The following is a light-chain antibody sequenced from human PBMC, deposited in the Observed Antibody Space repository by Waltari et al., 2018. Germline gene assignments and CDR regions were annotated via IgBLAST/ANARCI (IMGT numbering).Light chain of an antibody. Sequence: DIQMTQSPSSLSASVGDRVTITCRASLGISNWLAWYQQKPGKAPNILIYKASSLQSGVPSRFSGSRSGTDFTLIISGLQPEAFATYYCQQYESAPLTFGGGTKVEIK. J-gene: IGKJ4*01. CDR3: QQYESAPLT. V-gene: IGKV1D-16*01. CDR2: KAS. CDR1: LGISNW.